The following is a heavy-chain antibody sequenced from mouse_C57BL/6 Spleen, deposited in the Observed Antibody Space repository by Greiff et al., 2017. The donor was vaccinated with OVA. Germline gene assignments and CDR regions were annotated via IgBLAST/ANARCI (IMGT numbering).Heavy chain of an antibody. CDR2: IWSGGST. Sequence: QVQLKESGPGLVQPSQSLSITCTVSGFSLTSYGVHWVRQSPGKGLEWLGVIWSGGSTDYNAAFISRLSISKDNSKSHVFFKMNSLQADDTAIYCCDRDTTVVATWNWYFDVWGTGTTVTVSS. CDR1: GFSLTSYG. D-gene: IGHD1-1*01. J-gene: IGHJ1*03. V-gene: IGHV2-2*01. CDR3: DRDTTVVATWNWYFDV.